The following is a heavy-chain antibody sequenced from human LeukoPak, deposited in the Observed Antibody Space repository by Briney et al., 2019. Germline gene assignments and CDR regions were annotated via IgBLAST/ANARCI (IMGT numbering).Heavy chain of an antibody. D-gene: IGHD6-19*01. V-gene: IGHV4-59*01. CDR3: ARDSGSGTYY. CDR1: GVSISSYY. CDR2: IYYSGST. J-gene: IGHJ4*02. Sequence: SETLSLTCTVSGVSISSYYWSWIRQPPGKGLEWIGHIYYSGSTNYNPSLKSRVTISIDTSKNQFSLKLSSVTAADTAVYYCARDSGSGTYYWGQGTLVTVSS.